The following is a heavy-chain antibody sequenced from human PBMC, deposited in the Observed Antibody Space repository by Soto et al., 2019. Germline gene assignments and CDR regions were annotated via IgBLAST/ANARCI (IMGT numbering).Heavy chain of an antibody. D-gene: IGHD3-22*01. CDR2: INPSGGST. V-gene: IGHV1-46*01. Sequence: ASVKVSCKASGYTFTSYYMHWVRQAPGQGLEWMGIINPSGGSTSYAQKFQGRVTMTRDTSTSTVYMELSSLRSEDTAVYYCARDLKYYYDSSGYYPRYYFVYWGQGTLVTVSS. CDR3: ARDLKYYYDSSGYYPRYYFVY. CDR1: GYTFTSYY. J-gene: IGHJ4*02.